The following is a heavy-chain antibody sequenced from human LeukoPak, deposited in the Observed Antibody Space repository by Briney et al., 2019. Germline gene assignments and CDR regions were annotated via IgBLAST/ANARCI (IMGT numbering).Heavy chain of an antibody. J-gene: IGHJ6*02. D-gene: IGHD2-2*01. CDR1: GFSFSSYE. CDR3: ARWFCTSTSCHYYYYGMDV. V-gene: IGHV3-48*03. CDR2: ISSSGDTV. Sequence: GGSLRLSCAASGFSFSSYEMNWVRQAPGKGLEWVSFISSSGDTVNYVYSVKGRFTISRDNAKNSLVLQMNSLSAEDTAVYYCARWFCTSTSCHYYYYGMDVWGQGTTVTVSS.